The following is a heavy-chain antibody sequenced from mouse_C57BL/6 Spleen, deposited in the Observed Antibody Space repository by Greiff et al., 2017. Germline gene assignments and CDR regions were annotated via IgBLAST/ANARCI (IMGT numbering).Heavy chain of an antibody. CDR1: GYTFTSYW. V-gene: IGHV1-52*01. Sequence: QVHVKQPGAELVRPGSSVKLSCKASGYTFTSYWMHWVKQRPIQGLEWIGNIDPSDSETHYNQKFKDKATLTVDKSSSTAYMQLSSLTSEDSAVYYCAREVLLRSGFDYWGQGTTLTVSS. CDR2: IDPSDSET. J-gene: IGHJ2*01. D-gene: IGHD1-1*01. CDR3: AREVLLRSGFDY.